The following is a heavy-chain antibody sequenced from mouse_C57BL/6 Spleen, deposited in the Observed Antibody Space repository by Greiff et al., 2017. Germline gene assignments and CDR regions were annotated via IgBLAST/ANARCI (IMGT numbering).Heavy chain of an antibody. V-gene: IGHV5-6*01. J-gene: IGHJ2*01. D-gene: IGHD1-3*01. Sequence: EVKLQESGGDLVKPGGSLKLSCAASGFTFSSYGMSWVRQTPDKRLEWVATISSGGSYTYYPDSVKGRFTISRDNAKNTLYLQMSSLKSEDTAMYYCARHGDNFPFDYWGQGTTLTVSS. CDR3: ARHGDNFPFDY. CDR1: GFTFSSYG. CDR2: ISSGGSYT.